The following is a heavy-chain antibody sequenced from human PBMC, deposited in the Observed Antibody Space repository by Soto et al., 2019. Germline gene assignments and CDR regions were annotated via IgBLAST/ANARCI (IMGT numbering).Heavy chain of an antibody. CDR2: IKSKTDGGKT. D-gene: IGHD5-12*01. CDR1: GFTFSNAW. J-gene: IGHJ4*02. CDR3: TTDGILVATMRDY. V-gene: IGHV3-15*07. Sequence: GGSLRLSCAASGFTFSNAWMNWVRQAPGKGLEWVGRIKSKTDGGKTDYAAPVKGRFTISRDDSKNTLYLRMNSLKTEDTAVYYCTTDGILVATMRDYWGQGTLVTVSS.